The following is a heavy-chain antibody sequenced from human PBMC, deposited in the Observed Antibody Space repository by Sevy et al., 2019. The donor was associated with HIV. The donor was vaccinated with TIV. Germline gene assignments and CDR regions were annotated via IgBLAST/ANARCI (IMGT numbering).Heavy chain of an antibody. CDR3: AREPSSWYFDL. D-gene: IGHD2-2*01. CDR2: INSDGSST. Sequence: GGSLRLSCAASGFTFRSYWMHWVRQAPGKGLMWVSRINSDGSSTNYADSVKGRFTISRDNAKNTLYLQVNSLRAEDTAVYYCAREPSSWYFDLWGRGTLVTVSS. CDR1: GFTFRSYW. V-gene: IGHV3-74*01. J-gene: IGHJ2*01.